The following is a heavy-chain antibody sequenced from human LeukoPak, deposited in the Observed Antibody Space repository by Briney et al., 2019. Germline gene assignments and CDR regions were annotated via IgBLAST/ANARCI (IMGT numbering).Heavy chain of an antibody. CDR2: IYYSGST. CDR3: ARVGPTYYDILTGSIREGHYFDY. CDR1: GGSISSYY. Sequence: SETLSLTCTVSGGSISSYYWSWIRQPPGKGLEWIGYIYYSGSTNYNPSLKSRVTISVDTSKNQFSLKLSSVTAADTAVYYCARVGPTYYDILTGSIREGHYFDYWGQGTLVTVSS. D-gene: IGHD3-9*01. J-gene: IGHJ4*02. V-gene: IGHV4-59*01.